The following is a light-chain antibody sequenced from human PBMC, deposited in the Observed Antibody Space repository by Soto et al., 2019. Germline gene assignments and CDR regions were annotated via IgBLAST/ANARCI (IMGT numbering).Light chain of an antibody. Sequence: QSALTQPPSASGSPGQSVTISCTGTSSDVGAYNYVSWYQQHPGKAPKVMIYGVSKRPSGVPDRFSGSKSGNTASLTVSGLQAEDEADYYCGSWDSSLSAYVFGTGTKLTVL. V-gene: IGLV2-8*01. CDR2: GVS. CDR3: GSWDSSLSAYV. CDR1: SSDVGAYNY. J-gene: IGLJ1*01.